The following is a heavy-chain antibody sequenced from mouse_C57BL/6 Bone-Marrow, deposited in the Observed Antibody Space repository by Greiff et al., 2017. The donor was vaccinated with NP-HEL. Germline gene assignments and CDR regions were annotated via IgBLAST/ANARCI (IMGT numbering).Heavy chain of an antibody. CDR3: ARETSTDWYFDV. J-gene: IGHJ1*03. V-gene: IGHV1-64*01. D-gene: IGHD1-1*01. CDR2: IHPNSGST. CDR1: GYTFTSYW. Sequence: QVQLQQPGAELVKPGASVKLSCKASGYTFTSYWMHWVKQRPGQGLEWIGMIHPNSGSTNYNEKFKSKATLTVDKSSRTAYMQLSSLTSEDSAVYYCARETSTDWYFDVWGTGTTVTVSS.